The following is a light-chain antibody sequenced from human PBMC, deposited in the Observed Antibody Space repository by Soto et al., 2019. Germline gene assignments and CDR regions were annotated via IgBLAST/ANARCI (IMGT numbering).Light chain of an antibody. CDR3: QQYNNWPWT. CDR1: QRVSNN. J-gene: IGKJ1*01. V-gene: IGKV3-15*01. CDR2: GSS. Sequence: EIVMTQSPATLSVSPGERVTLSCRASQRVSNNVAWYQQKPGQAPRLLIYGSSTRATGIPARFSANGSGTEFTLTISNLQSEDFAVFHCQQYNNWPWTFGQGTRVENK.